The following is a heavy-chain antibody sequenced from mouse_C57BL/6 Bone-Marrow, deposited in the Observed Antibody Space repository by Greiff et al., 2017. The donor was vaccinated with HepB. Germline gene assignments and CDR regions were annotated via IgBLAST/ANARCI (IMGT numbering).Heavy chain of an antibody. Sequence: EVKLMESGPVLVKPGASVKMSCKASGYTFTDYYMNWVKQSHGKSLEWIGVINPYNGGTSYNQKFKGKATLTVDKSSSTAYMELNSLTSEDSAVYYCARASMIKRWYFDVWGTGTTVTVSS. CDR2: INPYNGGT. V-gene: IGHV1-19*01. CDR3: ARASMIKRWYFDV. D-gene: IGHD2-4*01. CDR1: GYTFTDYY. J-gene: IGHJ1*03.